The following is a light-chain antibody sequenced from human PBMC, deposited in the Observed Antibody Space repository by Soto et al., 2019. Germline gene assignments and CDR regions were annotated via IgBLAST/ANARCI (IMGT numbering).Light chain of an antibody. Sequence: QSVLTQPASVSGSPGQSITISCTGTSSDVGGYKYVSWYQQHPDKAPKLIIFEVSNRPSGISSRFSGSKSGNTASLTISGLQSGDEADYYCAAWDVSLNVVVFGGGTKLTVL. V-gene: IGLV2-14*01. J-gene: IGLJ2*01. CDR2: EVS. CDR1: SSDVGGYKY. CDR3: AAWDVSLNVVV.